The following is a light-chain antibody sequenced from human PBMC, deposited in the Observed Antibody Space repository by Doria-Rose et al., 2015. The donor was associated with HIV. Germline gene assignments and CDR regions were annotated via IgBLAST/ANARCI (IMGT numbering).Light chain of an antibody. CDR3: QQYYDTPS. Sequence: TQSPESLGMSLGERATLNYKSNQSLLYTSKNYLAWYQQKPGQPPNLLMYWASPRQSGVPACFSGSGSGTDFTLTISSLEAEDVAVYYWQQYYDTPSFGPGTTVDIK. CDR2: WAS. V-gene: IGKV4-1*01. CDR1: QSLLYTSKNY. J-gene: IGKJ3*01.